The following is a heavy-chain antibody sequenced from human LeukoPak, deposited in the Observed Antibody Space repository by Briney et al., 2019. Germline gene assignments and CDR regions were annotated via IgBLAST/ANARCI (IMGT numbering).Heavy chain of an antibody. Sequence: QPGRSLRLSCAASGFTFSSYAMHWVRQAPGKGLEWVALIWYDGNKKYFEDSVKGRSTISRDNSKNTLYLQMNSLRAEDTAVYYCARDRGYDPHYYFDYWGQGTLVTVSS. D-gene: IGHD5-12*01. CDR3: ARDRGYDPHYYFDY. V-gene: IGHV3-33*01. J-gene: IGHJ4*02. CDR1: GFTFSSYA. CDR2: IWYDGNKK.